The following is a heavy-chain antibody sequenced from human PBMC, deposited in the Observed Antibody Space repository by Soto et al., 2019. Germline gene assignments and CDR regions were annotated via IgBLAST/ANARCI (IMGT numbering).Heavy chain of an antibody. CDR2: ISRSGTTI. Sequence: QAQLVESGGGLVKPGGSLTLSCAVSGFKVTDYYMSWIRQAPGKGLDWVAMISRSGTTIHYADCVNGRFTISKDNAKNSLYLQMTSLSPEDTAVYYCARGEDVFLYYYMDVWGKGTTVIVSS. V-gene: IGHV3-11*01. CDR3: ARGEDVFLYYYMDV. CDR1: GFKVTDYY. J-gene: IGHJ6*03. D-gene: IGHD3-10*02.